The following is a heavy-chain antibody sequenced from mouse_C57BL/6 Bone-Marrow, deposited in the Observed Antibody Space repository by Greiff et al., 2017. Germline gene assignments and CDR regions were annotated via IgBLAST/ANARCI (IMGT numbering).Heavy chain of an antibody. CDR2: ISYDGSN. D-gene: IGHD2-2*01. J-gene: IGHJ4*01. CDR3: ASYGYDAGYAMDY. V-gene: IGHV3-6*01. CDR1: GYSITSGYY. Sequence: EVKLEESGPGLVKPSQSLSLTCSVTGYSITSGYYWNWIRQFPGNKLEWMGYISYDGSNNYNPTLKNRISITRDTSKNQFFLKLNSGTTEDTAADYCASYGYDAGYAMDYWGQGTSVTVSS.